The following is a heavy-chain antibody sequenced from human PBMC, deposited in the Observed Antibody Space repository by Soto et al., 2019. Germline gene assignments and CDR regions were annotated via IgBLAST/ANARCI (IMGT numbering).Heavy chain of an antibody. V-gene: IGHV3-74*01. CDR1: GFTFSSSW. CDR3: ASSCGDYPY. D-gene: IGHD4-17*01. J-gene: IGHJ4*02. Sequence: PGGSLRLSCAASGFTFSSSWMHWVRQAPGKGLVWVSCISSDSSSTNYADSVKGRFTISRDNAKNSLYLQMNSLRAEDTAVYYCASSCGDYPYWGQGTLVTVSS. CDR2: ISSDSSST.